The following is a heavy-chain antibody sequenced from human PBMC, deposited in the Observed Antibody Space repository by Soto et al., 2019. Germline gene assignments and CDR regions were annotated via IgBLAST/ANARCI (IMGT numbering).Heavy chain of an antibody. J-gene: IGHJ4*02. CDR2: IYSSGST. CDR3: ARGATDFGY. Sequence: EVQLVESGGGLVEHGGSLRLSCEASGFNVSSNYMSWVRQAPGKGLEWVSFIYSSGSTSYADTVKGRFTVSRDISKNTLYFQMNSLRVEHTAVYYCARGATDFGYWGQGTLVTVSS. V-gene: IGHV3-66*01. CDR1: GFNVSSNY.